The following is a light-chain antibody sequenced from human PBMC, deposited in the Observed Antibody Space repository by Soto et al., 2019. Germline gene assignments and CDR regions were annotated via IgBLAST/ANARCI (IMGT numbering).Light chain of an antibody. V-gene: IGKV3-20*01. CDR1: QNVGRNS. J-gene: IGKJ4*01. CDR2: GAS. Sequence: EIVLTQSPGTLSLSPGESAALSCRASQNVGRNSLVWYQLKPCQAPRLLIYGASSRATCIPDRFNGSGSGKDLTRCISRLDPADVAVYYCQQYASATLTFGGGTKVAIK. CDR3: QQYASATLT.